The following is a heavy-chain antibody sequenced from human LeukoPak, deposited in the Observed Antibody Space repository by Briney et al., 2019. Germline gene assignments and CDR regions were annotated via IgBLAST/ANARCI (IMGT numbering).Heavy chain of an antibody. V-gene: IGHV3-23*01. J-gene: IGHJ4*02. Sequence: GGSLRLPCAASGFTFSSYAMSWVRQAPGKGLEWVSAISGSGGSTYYADFVKGRFTISRDNSKNTLYPQMNSLRAEDTAVYYCAKGRHTFGGVIVTPLDYWGQGTLVTVSS. CDR2: ISGSGGST. CDR3: AKGRHTFGGVIVTPLDY. D-gene: IGHD3-16*02. CDR1: GFTFSSYA.